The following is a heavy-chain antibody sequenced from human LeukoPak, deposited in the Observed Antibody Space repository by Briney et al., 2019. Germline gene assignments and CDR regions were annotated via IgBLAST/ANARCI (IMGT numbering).Heavy chain of an antibody. Sequence: ASVKVSCKASGYTFIDYYIHWVAQAPGQGLEWMGWINPGSGGTKSARKFQGRVTMTRDTSITTAYMELNTLTSDDTALYYCARDGGFDYWGQGTPVTVSS. V-gene: IGHV1-2*02. D-gene: IGHD3-3*01. CDR3: ARDGGFDY. J-gene: IGHJ4*02. CDR1: GYTFIDYY. CDR2: INPGSGGT.